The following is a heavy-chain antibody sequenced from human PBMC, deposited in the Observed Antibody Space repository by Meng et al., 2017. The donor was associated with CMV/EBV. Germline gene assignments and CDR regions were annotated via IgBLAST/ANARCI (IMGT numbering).Heavy chain of an antibody. V-gene: IGHV1-18*01. CDR2: INAYNGNT. CDR3: ARVGGGNWFDP. CDR1: GSPFTSDG. D-gene: IGHD3-16*01. J-gene: IGHJ5*02. Sequence: QGEGVRSGREVKEPGASVEVSCKASGSPFTSDGISLVRQAPGQGLEWVGWINAYNGNTNYAQKLQGRVNMTTDTSTRTAYMELRSLRSDDTAVYYWARVGGGNWFDPWGQGTLVTVSS.